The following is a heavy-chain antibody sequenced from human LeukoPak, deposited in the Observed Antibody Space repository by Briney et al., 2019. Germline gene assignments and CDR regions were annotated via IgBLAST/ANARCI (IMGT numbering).Heavy chain of an antibody. V-gene: IGHV3-66*01. D-gene: IGHD3-22*01. J-gene: IGHJ4*02. CDR3: ASTYYYDSSGYMY. CDR2: IYSGGST. Sequence: GGSLRLSCAASGFTVSSNYMSWVRQAPGKGLEWVSVIYSGGSTYYADSVKGRFTISRDNSKNTLYLQMNSLRAEDTAVYHCASTYYYDSSGYMYWGQGTLVTVSS. CDR1: GFTVSSNY.